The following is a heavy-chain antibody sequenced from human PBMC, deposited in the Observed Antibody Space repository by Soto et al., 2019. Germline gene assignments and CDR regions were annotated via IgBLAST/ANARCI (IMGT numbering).Heavy chain of an antibody. Sequence: SVKVSFKASGGTFSNYAISWLRQAPGQGLEWMGGIIPIFGTANYAQKFQGRVTITADESTSTAYMELSSLRSEDTAVYYCARGADYDSSGYYAPFDYWGQGTLVTVSS. CDR3: ARGADYDSSGYYAPFDY. J-gene: IGHJ4*02. V-gene: IGHV1-69*13. CDR1: GGTFSNYA. D-gene: IGHD3-22*01. CDR2: IIPIFGTA.